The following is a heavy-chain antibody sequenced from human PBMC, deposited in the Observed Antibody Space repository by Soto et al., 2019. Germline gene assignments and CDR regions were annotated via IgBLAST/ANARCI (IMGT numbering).Heavy chain of an antibody. CDR1: GFTFSDHY. V-gene: IGHV3-11*01. J-gene: IGHJ4*02. Sequence: GGSLRLSCAASGFTFSDHYMDWVRQAPGKGLEWVSYIGPYGNSIYYADSVKGRFTISRDDATKSLHLRMNSLRTDDTAVYYCARDDHTYGVYWGQGTPVTVSS. D-gene: IGHD2-21*01. CDR3: ARDDHTYGVY. CDR2: IGPYGNSI.